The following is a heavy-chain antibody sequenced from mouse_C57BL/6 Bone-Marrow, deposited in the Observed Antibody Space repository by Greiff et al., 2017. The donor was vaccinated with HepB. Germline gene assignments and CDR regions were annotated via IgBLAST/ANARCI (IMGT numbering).Heavy chain of an antibody. Sequence: EVMLVESGGDLVKPGGSLKLSCAASGFTFSSYGMSWVRQTPDKRLEWVATISSGGSYTYYPDSVKGRFTISRDNAKNTRYLQMSSLKSEDTAMYYCARRLLRYDYWGQGTTLTVSS. J-gene: IGHJ2*01. V-gene: IGHV5-6*02. CDR3: ARRLLRYDY. CDR1: GFTFSSYG. D-gene: IGHD1-1*01. CDR2: ISSGGSYT.